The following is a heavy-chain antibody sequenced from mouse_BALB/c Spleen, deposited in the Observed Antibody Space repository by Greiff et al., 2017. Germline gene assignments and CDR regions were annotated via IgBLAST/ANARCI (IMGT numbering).Heavy chain of an antibody. D-gene: IGHD2-1*01. CDR1: GFTFSSYT. J-gene: IGHJ4*01. CDR3: TRDDYGNYYAMDY. Sequence: EVNVVESGGGLVKPGGSLKLSCAASGFTFSSYTMSWVRQTPEKRLEWVATISSGGSYTYYPDSVKGRFTISRDNAKNTLYLQMSSLKSEDTAMYYCTRDDYGNYYAMDYWGQGTSVTVSS. V-gene: IGHV5-6-4*01. CDR2: ISSGGSYT.